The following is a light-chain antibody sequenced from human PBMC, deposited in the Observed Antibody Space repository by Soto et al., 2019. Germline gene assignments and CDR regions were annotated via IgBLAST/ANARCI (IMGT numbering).Light chain of an antibody. Sequence: DIVMTQSPDSLAVSLGERATINCKSSQSILYSSNNKNYLAWYQEKPGQPPKLLIYWASTRESGVPDRFSGGGSGTDFPLTISSLQAEDAAVYYHQEYYGPPHTFGQGTKLEIK. J-gene: IGKJ2*01. CDR3: QEYYGPPHT. CDR1: QSILYSSNNKNY. CDR2: WAS. V-gene: IGKV4-1*01.